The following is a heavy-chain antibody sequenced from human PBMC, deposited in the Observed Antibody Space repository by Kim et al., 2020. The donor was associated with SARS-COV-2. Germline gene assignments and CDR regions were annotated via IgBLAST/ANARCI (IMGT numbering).Heavy chain of an antibody. J-gene: IGHJ4*02. Sequence: GGSLRLSCAASGFTFSSYAMSWVRQAPGKGLEWVSAISGSGGSTYYADSMKGRFTISRDNSKNTLYLQMNSLRAEDTAVYYCAKLIIRLGVPAPPPTDYWGQGTLVTVSS. CDR2: ISGSGGST. V-gene: IGHV3-23*01. CDR1: GFTFSSYA. D-gene: IGHD2-2*01. CDR3: AKLIIRLGVPAPPPTDY.